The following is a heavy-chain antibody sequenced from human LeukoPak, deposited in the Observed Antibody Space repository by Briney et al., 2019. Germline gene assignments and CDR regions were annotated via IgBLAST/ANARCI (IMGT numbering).Heavy chain of an antibody. CDR1: GGTFSSYA. D-gene: IGHD2-15*01. CDR3: ARAKGYCSGGSCLDY. Sequence: GASVKLSCKASGGTFSSYAISWVRQAPGQGLEWIGRIIPILGIANYAQKFQGRVTITADKSTSTAYMELSSLRSEDTAVYYCARAKGYCSGGSCLDYWGQGTLVTVSS. V-gene: IGHV1-69*04. CDR2: IIPILGIA. J-gene: IGHJ4*02.